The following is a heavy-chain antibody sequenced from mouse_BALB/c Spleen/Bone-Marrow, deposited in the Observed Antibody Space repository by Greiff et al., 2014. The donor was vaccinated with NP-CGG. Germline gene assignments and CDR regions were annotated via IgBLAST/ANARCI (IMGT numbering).Heavy chain of an antibody. CDR2: IYPGDGDT. Sequence: QVQLQQSGAELARPGASVKLSCKASGYTFTSYWMQWVKQRPGQGLEWIGAIYPGDGDTRYTQKFKGKAILTADKSSSTAYMQLSSLASEDSAVYYCARGFPFDYWGQGTTLTVSS. CDR3: ARGFPFDY. V-gene: IGHV1-87*01. J-gene: IGHJ2*01. CDR1: GYTFTSYW.